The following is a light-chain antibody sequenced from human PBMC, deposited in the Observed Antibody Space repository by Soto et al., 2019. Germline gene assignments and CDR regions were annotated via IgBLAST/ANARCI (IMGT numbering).Light chain of an antibody. V-gene: IGKV1-5*03. CDR1: QSISSW. CDR2: KAS. CDR3: QQYNSYPWT. Sequence: DIQMTQSPSTLSASVGKRVTITCRASQSISSWLAWYQQKPGKAPKLLIYKASSLESGVPSRFSGSGSGTEFTLTISSLQPDDFATYYCQQYNSYPWTFGQRTKVAIK. J-gene: IGKJ1*01.